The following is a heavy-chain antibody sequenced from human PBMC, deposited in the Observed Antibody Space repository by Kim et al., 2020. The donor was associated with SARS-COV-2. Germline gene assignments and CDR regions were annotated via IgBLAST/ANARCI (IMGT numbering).Heavy chain of an antibody. Sequence: GGSLRLSCVASGFSFDIYAMTWVRQAPGKGLEWVSGISASGGGTYYRDSVKGRFTISRDNSKNTLFLQMNSLRAEDTAFYYCGALCMGRSRNIVVELAAPHVFWGEGTLVTVSS. CDR2: ISASGGGT. V-gene: IGHV3-23*01. CDR1: GFSFDIYA. CDR3: GALCMGRSRNIVVELAAPHVF. D-gene: IGHD2-21*01. J-gene: IGHJ4*02.